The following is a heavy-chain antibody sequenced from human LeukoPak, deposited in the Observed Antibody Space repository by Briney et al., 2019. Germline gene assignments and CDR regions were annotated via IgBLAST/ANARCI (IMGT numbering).Heavy chain of an antibody. Sequence: GASVKVSCKTSGYTFTGYYLHWVRQAPGQGLEWMGWINPNSGDTNYPQKFQGRVTMTSETSISTAYMELSSLRSDDTAVYYCARSNQEHYNWFGPWGQGTLVTVSS. D-gene: IGHD1/OR15-1a*01. CDR2: INPNSGDT. CDR3: ARSNQEHYNWFGP. V-gene: IGHV1-2*02. J-gene: IGHJ5*02. CDR1: GYTFTGYY.